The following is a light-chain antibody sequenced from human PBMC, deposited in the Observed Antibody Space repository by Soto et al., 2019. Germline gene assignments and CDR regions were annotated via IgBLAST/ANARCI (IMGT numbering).Light chain of an antibody. CDR2: SNN. CDR3: AAWDDSLSGVV. CDR1: SSNIGSNY. Sequence: QSVLTQPPSASGTPGQRVTISCSGSSSNIGSNYVYWYQQLPGTAPKLLIYSNNHRPSGVPDRFSGSKSGTSASLAISGLRSEDEADYYCAAWDDSLSGVVFGGGPTLTVL. V-gene: IGLV1-47*02. J-gene: IGLJ2*01.